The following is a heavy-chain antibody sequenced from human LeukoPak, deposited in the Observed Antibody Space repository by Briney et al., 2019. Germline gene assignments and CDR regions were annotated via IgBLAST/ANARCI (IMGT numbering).Heavy chain of an antibody. D-gene: IGHD2-8*01. CDR1: GYTFTIYD. J-gene: IGHJ5*02. Sequence: ASVTVSCTASGYTFTIYDINWVRQAPGQGLEWMGWMNPNSGNTGYAQKFQGRVTMTRNTSISTAYMELSSLRSEDAAVYYCARGRGYCTNGVCYSKGFDPWGQGTLVTVSS. CDR3: ARGRGYCTNGVCYSKGFDP. CDR2: MNPNSGNT. V-gene: IGHV1-8*01.